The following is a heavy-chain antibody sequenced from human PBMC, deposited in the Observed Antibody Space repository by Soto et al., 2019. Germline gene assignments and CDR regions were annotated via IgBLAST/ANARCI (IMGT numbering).Heavy chain of an antibody. V-gene: IGHV1-69*13. Sequence: SVKVSCKASGGTFSSYAISWVRQAPGQGLEWMGGIIPIFGTANYAQKFQGRVTITADESTSTAYMELSSLRSEDTAVYYCARDVAARPPGWFDPWGQGTLVTVSS. CDR1: GGTFSSYA. J-gene: IGHJ5*02. CDR2: IIPIFGTA. D-gene: IGHD6-6*01. CDR3: ARDVAARPPGWFDP.